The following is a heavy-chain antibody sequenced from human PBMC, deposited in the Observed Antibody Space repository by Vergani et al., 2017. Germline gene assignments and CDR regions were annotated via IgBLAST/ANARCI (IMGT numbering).Heavy chain of an antibody. CDR3: VKDAGSYAHFFDS. CDR1: GFTFSTYA. V-gene: IGHV3-23*01. CDR2: LTGGGGST. D-gene: IGHD1-26*01. J-gene: IGHJ4*02. Sequence: EVQLLESGGSLKQPGGSVRLSCAASGFTFSTYAMHWVRQAPGKGLEWVSALTGGGGSTYYADSFKGRFIISRDNSRDTLYLQMNSMRPEDTATYYCVKDAGSYAHFFDSWGQGTLVTVSS.